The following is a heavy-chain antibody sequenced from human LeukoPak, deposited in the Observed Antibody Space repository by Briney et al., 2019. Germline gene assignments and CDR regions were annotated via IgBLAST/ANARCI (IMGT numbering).Heavy chain of an antibody. Sequence: ASVKVSCKASGYTFTDYYMHWVRQAPGQGLEWMGWINPNSGGTNYAQKFQGRVTMTRDTSISTAYMELSRLRSDDTAVYYCVRGDYAANWFDPWGQGTLVTVSS. CDR2: INPNSGGT. V-gene: IGHV1-2*02. CDR3: VRGDYAANWFDP. J-gene: IGHJ5*02. D-gene: IGHD4/OR15-4a*01. CDR1: GYTFTDYY.